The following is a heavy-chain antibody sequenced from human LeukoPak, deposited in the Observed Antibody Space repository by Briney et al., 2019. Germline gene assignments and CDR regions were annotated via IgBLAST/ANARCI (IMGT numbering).Heavy chain of an antibody. CDR2: IYYSGST. CDR3: ARHLHYGGNAGLIEY. D-gene: IGHD4-23*01. J-gene: IGHJ4*02. CDR1: GGSISSSSYY. V-gene: IGHV4-39*01. Sequence: SETLSLTCTVSGGSISSSSYYWGWIRQPPGKGLEWIGSIYYSGSTYYNPSLKSRVTISVDTSKNQFSLKLSSVTAADTAVYYCARHLHYGGNAGLIEYWGQGTLVTVST.